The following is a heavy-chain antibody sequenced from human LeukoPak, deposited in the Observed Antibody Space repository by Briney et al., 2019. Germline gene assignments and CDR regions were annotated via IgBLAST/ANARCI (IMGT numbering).Heavy chain of an antibody. CDR3: ARQEGMTMVVTLSYYYYMDV. V-gene: IGHV4-39*01. J-gene: IGHJ6*03. D-gene: IGHD4-23*01. CDR2: IYYSGST. CDR1: GGSISSGSYY. Sequence: SQTLSLTCTVSGGSISSGSYYWGWIRQPPGKGLEWIGSIYYSGSTYYNPSLKSRVTISVDTSKNQFSLKLSSVTAADTAVYYCARQEGMTMVVTLSYYYYMDVWGKGTTVTVSS.